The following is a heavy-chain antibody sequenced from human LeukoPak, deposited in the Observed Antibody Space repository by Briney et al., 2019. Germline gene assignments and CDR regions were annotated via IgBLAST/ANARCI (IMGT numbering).Heavy chain of an antibody. D-gene: IGHD3-3*01. J-gene: IGHJ4*02. CDR3: AKDKTGESGYYLRGPIDY. V-gene: IGHV3-9*01. CDR1: GFTFSSYW. CDR2: IGWSSGRL. Sequence: GGSLRLSCAASGFTFSSYWMHWVRQAPGKGLEWVSGIGWSSGRLSYADSVKGRFTISRDNAKNSLYLQMNSLRTEDTALYYCAKDKTGESGYYLRGPIDYWGQGTLVTASS.